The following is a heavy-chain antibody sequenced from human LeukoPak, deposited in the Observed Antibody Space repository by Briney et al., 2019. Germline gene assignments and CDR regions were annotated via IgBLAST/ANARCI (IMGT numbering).Heavy chain of an antibody. CDR2: ISTSGSAK. Sequence: GGSLRLSCAASGFTFSDSYMSWIRQAPGKGLEWVSYISTSGSAKHYADSVKGRFAISRDNAKNSLYLQMNSLRAEDTAVYYCARGWLISWGQGTLVTVSS. CDR1: GFTFSDSY. CDR3: ARGWLIS. V-gene: IGHV3-11*01. D-gene: IGHD5-12*01. J-gene: IGHJ4*02.